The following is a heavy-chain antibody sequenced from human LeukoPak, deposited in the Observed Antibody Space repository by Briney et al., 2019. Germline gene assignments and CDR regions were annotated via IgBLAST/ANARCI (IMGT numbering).Heavy chain of an antibody. CDR3: ARDTWDTAMVKGVNWFDP. J-gene: IGHJ5*02. CDR2: ISYDGSNK. D-gene: IGHD5-18*01. Sequence: QPGGSLRLSCAASGFTFSSYAMHWVRQAPGKGLEWVAVISYDGSNKYYADSVKGRFTISRNNSKNTLYLQMNSLRAEDTAVYYCARDTWDTAMVKGVNWFDPWGQGTVVSVSS. CDR1: GFTFSSYA. V-gene: IGHV3-30*01.